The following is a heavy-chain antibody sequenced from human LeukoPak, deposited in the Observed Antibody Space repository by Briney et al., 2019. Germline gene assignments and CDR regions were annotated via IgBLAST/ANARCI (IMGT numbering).Heavy chain of an antibody. CDR2: IYHSGGT. CDR3: ARVYCSSTRCLHYMDV. V-gene: IGHV4-38-2*01. Sequence: PSETLSLTCGVSGDSISSGYYWDWIRQPPGKGLEWIGSIYHSGGTYYNPSFKSRVIISVDTSKIQFSLKLSSVTAADTAVYYCARVYCSSTRCLHYMDVWGKGTTVTVSS. J-gene: IGHJ6*03. D-gene: IGHD2-2*01. CDR1: GDSISSGYY.